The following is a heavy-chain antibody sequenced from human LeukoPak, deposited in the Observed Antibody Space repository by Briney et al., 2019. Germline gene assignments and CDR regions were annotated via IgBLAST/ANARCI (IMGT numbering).Heavy chain of an antibody. Sequence: GGSLRLSCAASAFTFSGYAMSWVRQAPGKGLEWVALISYDGSYKSYADSVKGRFTISRDNSKNTLYLQMNSLRAEDTAVYYCARGQRAHVEYSDFMDVWGKGTTVTVSS. V-gene: IGHV3-30*04. CDR3: ARGQRAHVEYSDFMDV. J-gene: IGHJ6*03. CDR1: AFTFSGYA. D-gene: IGHD5-24*01. CDR2: ISYDGSYK.